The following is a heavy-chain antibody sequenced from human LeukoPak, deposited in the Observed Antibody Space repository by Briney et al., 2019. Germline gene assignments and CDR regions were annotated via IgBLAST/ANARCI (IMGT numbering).Heavy chain of an antibody. CDR1: GYTFPSYT. Sequence: ASVKVSCKTSGYTFPSYTMHWLRQAPGQSPEWVGSINVNNGNTKYSEKFQDRVTFTRNTSASSAYMELSSLRFEDTAVYYCARSSSGTYHYWGQGTLVTVSS. J-gene: IGHJ4*02. V-gene: IGHV1-3*01. CDR3: ARSSSGTYHY. D-gene: IGHD3-10*01. CDR2: INVNNGNT.